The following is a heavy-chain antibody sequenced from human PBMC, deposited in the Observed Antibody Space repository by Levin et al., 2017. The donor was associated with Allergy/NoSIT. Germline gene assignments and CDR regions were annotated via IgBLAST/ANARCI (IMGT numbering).Heavy chain of an antibody. V-gene: IGHV3-30-3*01. J-gene: IGHJ4*02. D-gene: IGHD3-10*01. Sequence: GESLKISCAASGFTFSSYAMHWVRQAPGKGLEWVAVISYDGSNKYYADSVKGRFTISRDNSKNTLYLQMNSLRAEDTAVYYCARGPYYYGSGSKPFDYWGQGTLVTVSS. CDR2: ISYDGSNK. CDR3: ARGPYYYGSGSKPFDY. CDR1: GFTFSSYA.